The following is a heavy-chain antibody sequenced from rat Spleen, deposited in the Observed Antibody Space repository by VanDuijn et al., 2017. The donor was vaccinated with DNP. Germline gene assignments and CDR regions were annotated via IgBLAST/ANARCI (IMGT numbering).Heavy chain of an antibody. CDR3: AKITTDY. Sequence: EVQLVESGGGLVQPGRSLKLSCAASGFTFSNYGMAWVRQAPTKGLEWVASISTGGGNTYYRDSVKGRFSVSRDDAKGNLYLQMNSLRSEDTATYYCAKITTDYWGQGVMVTVSS. V-gene: IGHV5S13*01. J-gene: IGHJ2*01. CDR2: ISTGGGNT. D-gene: IGHD1-10*01. CDR1: GFTFSNYG.